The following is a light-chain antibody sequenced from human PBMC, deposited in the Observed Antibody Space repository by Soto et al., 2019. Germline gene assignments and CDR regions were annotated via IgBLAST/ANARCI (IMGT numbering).Light chain of an antibody. CDR1: HSVDSTH. Sequence: EIVLTQSPGTLSLSPGERATLSCRTSHSVDSTHLAWYQQKPGQAPRLLIYGASGRATGIPDRFGASGSGIDFTLTISRLEPEDFAVYYCQHYGDSRTFGQGTKVEVK. CDR3: QHYGDSRT. V-gene: IGKV3-20*01. J-gene: IGKJ1*01. CDR2: GAS.